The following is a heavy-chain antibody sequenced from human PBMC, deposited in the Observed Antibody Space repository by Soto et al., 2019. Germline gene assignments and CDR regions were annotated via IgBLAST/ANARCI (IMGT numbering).Heavy chain of an antibody. CDR3: ASCAFGGYSYGYCAY. V-gene: IGHV3-23*01. CDR1: GFTFSSYA. Sequence: EVQLLESGGGLVQPGGSLRLSCAASGFTFSSYAMSWVRQAPGKGLEWDSAISGSGGSTYYADSVKGRFTISRDNSKNTLYLQMNSLRAEDTAVYYCASCAFGGYSYGYCAYWGQGTLVTVSS. D-gene: IGHD5-18*01. CDR2: ISGSGGST. J-gene: IGHJ4*02.